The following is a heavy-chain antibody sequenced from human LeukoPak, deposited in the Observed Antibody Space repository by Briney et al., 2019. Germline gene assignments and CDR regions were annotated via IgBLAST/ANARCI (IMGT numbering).Heavy chain of an antibody. J-gene: IGHJ5*02. D-gene: IGHD3-16*01. CDR3: ARVRRTYNWFDP. CDR1: GGSISSYY. Sequence: PSETLSLTCTVSGGSISSYYWSWIRQPAGKGLEWIGRIYSSGSTNYNPSLKSRVTMSVDTSKNQFSLRLTSVTAADTAVYYCARVRRTYNWFDPWGQGTLVTVSS. V-gene: IGHV4-4*07. CDR2: IYSSGST.